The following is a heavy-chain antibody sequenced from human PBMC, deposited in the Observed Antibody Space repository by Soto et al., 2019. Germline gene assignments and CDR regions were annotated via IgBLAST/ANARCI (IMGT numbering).Heavy chain of an antibody. CDR1: GVTFSTHD. Sequence: QVQLMQSGAEVKRPGSSVKVSCRASGVTFSTHDISWVRQAPGQGLEWIGGVTPIFGTPNYAQRFQARATISADGSTSTSYMELSSLRSEDTAVYYCVMEVRVRGVAVDYWGQGTLVTASS. V-gene: IGHV1-69*01. CDR2: VTPIFGTP. J-gene: IGHJ4*02. CDR3: VMEVRVRGVAVDY. D-gene: IGHD3-10*01.